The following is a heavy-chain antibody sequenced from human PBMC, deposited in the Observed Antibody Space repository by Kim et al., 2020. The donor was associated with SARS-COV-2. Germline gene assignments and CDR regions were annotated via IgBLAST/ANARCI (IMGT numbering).Heavy chain of an antibody. D-gene: IGHD1-26*01. V-gene: IGHV4-31*02. J-gene: IGHJ4*02. CDR2: T. CDR3: AGRGPFSSLDY. Sequence: TYYNPSLKSRVTISVDTSKNQFSLKLSSVTAADTAVYYCAGRGPFSSLDYWGQGTLVTVSS.